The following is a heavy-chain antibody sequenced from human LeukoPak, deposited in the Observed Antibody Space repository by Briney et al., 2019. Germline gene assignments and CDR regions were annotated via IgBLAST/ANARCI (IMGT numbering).Heavy chain of an antibody. V-gene: IGHV1-2*02. CDR2: INPNSGGT. CDR1: GYTFTGYY. D-gene: IGHD6-13*01. CDR3: ARGDGYSSSWPDH. Sequence: ASVKVSCKASGYTFTGYYMHWVRQAPGQGLEWMGWINPNSGGTNYAQKFQGRVTMTRDTSISTAYMELSRLRSDDTAVYYCARGDGYSSSWPDHWGQGTLVTVSS. J-gene: IGHJ4*02.